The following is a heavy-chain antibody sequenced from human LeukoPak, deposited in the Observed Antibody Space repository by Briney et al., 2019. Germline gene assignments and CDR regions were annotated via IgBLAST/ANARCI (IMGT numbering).Heavy chain of an antibody. Sequence: SETLSLTCTVSGGSISSGTFYWSWIRQPAGKGLEWIGRIYTSGRTNCNPSLKSRVTISVDTSKNQFSLKLNSVTAADTAVYYCARESLGPPYYFGFWGQGTLVTVSS. CDR3: ARESLGPPYYFGF. CDR1: GGSISSGTFY. D-gene: IGHD1-26*01. CDR2: IYTSGRT. V-gene: IGHV4-61*02. J-gene: IGHJ4*02.